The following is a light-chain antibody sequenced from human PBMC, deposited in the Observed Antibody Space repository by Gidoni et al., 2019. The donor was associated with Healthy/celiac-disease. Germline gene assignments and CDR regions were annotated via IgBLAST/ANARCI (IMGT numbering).Light chain of an antibody. Sequence: DIVMTQTPLSLSVTPGQPASISCKSSQSLLHSDGKTYLYWYLQRPGQPPRLLIYDVTNRFSGRPDGFSDSGTGRDFRLEISRVKAEDVGVYYCMQSIQLPLTFGGGTKVEIK. J-gene: IGKJ4*01. V-gene: IGKV2D-29*01. CDR3: MQSIQLPLT. CDR1: QSLLHSDGKTY. CDR2: DVT.